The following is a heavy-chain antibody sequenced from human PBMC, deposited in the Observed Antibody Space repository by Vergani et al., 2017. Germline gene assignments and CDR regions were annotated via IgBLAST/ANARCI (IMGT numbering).Heavy chain of an antibody. Sequence: EVQLLESGGGLVQPGGSLRLSCAASGFTFSTYAMTWVRQAPGKGLEWVSTISSDGGSTYYADSVKGRFTISRDNSKNTLSLQMNSLTAEDTAIYYCAGAQGTSAYYYCGFDDWGQGILVTVSS. J-gene: IGHJ4*02. V-gene: IGHV3-23*01. D-gene: IGHD3-22*01. CDR3: AGAQGTSAYYYCGFDD. CDR2: ISSDGGST. CDR1: GFTFSTYA.